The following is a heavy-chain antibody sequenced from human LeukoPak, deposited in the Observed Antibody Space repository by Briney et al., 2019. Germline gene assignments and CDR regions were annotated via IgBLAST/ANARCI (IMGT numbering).Heavy chain of an antibody. CDR1: GFSVSSNW. CDR2: IKQDGREK. CDR3: ATDRDRTHLDY. V-gene: IGHV3-7*01. D-gene: IGHD1-1*01. J-gene: IGHJ4*02. Sequence: GGSLRLSCAAYGFSVSSNWMSWVRQAPGKGLEWVANIKQDGREKNYVDPVKGRFTISRDNAKKSLYLLINSLRAENRAVYYFATDRDRTHLDYWGQETLVTVSS.